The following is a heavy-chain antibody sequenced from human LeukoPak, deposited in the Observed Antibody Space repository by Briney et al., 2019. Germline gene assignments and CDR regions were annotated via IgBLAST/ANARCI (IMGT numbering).Heavy chain of an antibody. CDR3: ARDPAKFWSGHDY. V-gene: IGHV3-30*03. J-gene: IGHJ4*02. CDR1: GFIFSSYG. D-gene: IGHD3-3*01. CDR2: ISYDGSNK. Sequence: GGSLRLSCTASGFIFSSYGMHWVREAPGKGLEWVAVISYDGSNKYYADSVKGRFTISRDNSKNTLYVQMNSLRAEDTAVYYCARDPAKFWSGHDYWGQGTLVTVSS.